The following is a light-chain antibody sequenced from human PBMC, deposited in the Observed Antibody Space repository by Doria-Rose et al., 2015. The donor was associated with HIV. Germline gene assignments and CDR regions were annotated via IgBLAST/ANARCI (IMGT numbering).Light chain of an antibody. V-gene: IGLV2-14*03. CDR1: TSDVGAYKY. J-gene: IGLJ2*01. CDR2: DVN. CDR3: CSYASSSTPL. Sequence: QSALTQPASVSGSPGQSITISCTGTTSDVGAYKYVSWCQQHPGKAPKFIIYDVNKRPSGVSNRFSGSKSGNTASLTISGLQAEDEANYYCCSYASSSTPLFGGGTKLAVL.